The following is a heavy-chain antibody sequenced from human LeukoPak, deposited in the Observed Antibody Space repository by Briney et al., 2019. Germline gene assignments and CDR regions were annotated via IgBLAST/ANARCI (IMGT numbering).Heavy chain of an antibody. CDR1: GFMFSRHW. Sequence: GGSLRLSCAASGFMFSRHWMGWVRQAPGKGLEWVATIKKDGGQYYVDSVKGRFIISRDNAKNSLDLQMNNLRAEDTAVYSCARGPDYGDRLDYFDYWGQGTLVTVYS. CDR2: IKKDGGQ. D-gene: IGHD4-17*01. CDR3: ARGPDYGDRLDYFDY. J-gene: IGHJ4*02. V-gene: IGHV3-7*01.